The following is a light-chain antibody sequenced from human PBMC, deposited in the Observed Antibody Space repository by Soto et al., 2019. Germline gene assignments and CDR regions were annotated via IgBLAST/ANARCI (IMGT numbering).Light chain of an antibody. CDR2: VNSDGSH. Sequence: QLVLTQSPSASASLGASVKLTCTLSSGHSSNAIAWHQQQPEKGPRYLMKVNSDGSHSKGDGIPDRFSGSSSGAERYLTISSLQSEDEADYYCQTWGTDIPWVFGGGTKVTVL. J-gene: IGLJ3*02. CDR1: SGHSSNA. V-gene: IGLV4-69*01. CDR3: QTWGTDIPWV.